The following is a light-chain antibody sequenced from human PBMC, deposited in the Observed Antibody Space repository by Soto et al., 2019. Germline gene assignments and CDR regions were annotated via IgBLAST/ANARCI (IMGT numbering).Light chain of an antibody. CDR1: QTISSW. CDR2: KAS. V-gene: IGKV1-5*03. J-gene: IGKJ1*01. CDR3: QHYNSYSEA. Sequence: IQVTQSASDLSGSVGDRVTITCRASQTISSWLAWYQQKPGKAPKLLIYKASTLKSGVPSRFSGSGSGTEFTLTISSLQPDDFATYYCQHYNSYSEAFGQGTKVDI.